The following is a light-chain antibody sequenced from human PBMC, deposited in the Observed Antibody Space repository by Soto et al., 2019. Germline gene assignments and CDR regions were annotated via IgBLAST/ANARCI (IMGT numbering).Light chain of an antibody. CDR2: LNSDGSH. CDR1: SGHSNYA. V-gene: IGLV4-69*01. Sequence: QSVLTQSPSASASLGASVKLTCTLSSGHSNYAIAWHQQQPEKGPRYLMKLNSDGSHTKGDGIPDRFSGSSSGAERYLTISSLQSEDEADYYCQIWGTGMWGVFGGGTKLTVL. CDR3: QIWGTGMWGV. J-gene: IGLJ3*02.